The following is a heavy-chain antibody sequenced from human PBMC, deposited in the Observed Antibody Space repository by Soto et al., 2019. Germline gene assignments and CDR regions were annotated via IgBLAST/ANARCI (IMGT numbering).Heavy chain of an antibody. J-gene: IGHJ2*01. CDR1: GFTFSSYG. V-gene: IGHV3-30*18. Sequence: QVQLVESGGGVVQPGRSLRLSCAASGFTFSSYGMHWVRQAPGKGLEWVAVISYDGSNKYYADSVKGRFTISRDNSKNTLYLQMNSLRAEDTAVYYCAKDKNVNWNYPFRWYFDLWGRGTLVTVSS. CDR3: AKDKNVNWNYPFRWYFDL. CDR2: ISYDGSNK. D-gene: IGHD1-7*01.